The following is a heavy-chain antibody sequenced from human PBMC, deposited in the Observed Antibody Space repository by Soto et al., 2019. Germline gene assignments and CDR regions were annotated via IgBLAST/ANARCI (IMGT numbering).Heavy chain of an antibody. Sequence: SETLSLTCTVSGGSICSGGSICSGGHYWTWIRQHPGKGLEWIGYIYSLGSSDYNPSLKSRVTISLEPSKNQFSLHLTSVTAADTAVYYCARGLAPATWGHGTLVTVSS. J-gene: IGHJ5*01. D-gene: IGHD3-10*01. V-gene: IGHV4-61*08. CDR1: GGSICSGGSICSGGHY. CDR2: IYSLGSS. CDR3: ARGLAPAT.